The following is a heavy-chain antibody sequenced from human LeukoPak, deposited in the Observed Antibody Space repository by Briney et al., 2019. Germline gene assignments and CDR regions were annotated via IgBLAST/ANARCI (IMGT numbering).Heavy chain of an antibody. CDR2: ISSSSSTI. D-gene: IGHD1-1*01. Sequence: GSLRLSRAASGFTFISYSMNWVRQAPGKGLEWVSYISSSSSTIYYADSVKGRFTISRDNAKNSLYLQMNSLRAEDTAVYYCARGVIYAGTFFDYWGQGTLVTVSS. CDR3: ARGVIYAGTFFDY. V-gene: IGHV3-48*04. J-gene: IGHJ4*02. CDR1: GFTFISYS.